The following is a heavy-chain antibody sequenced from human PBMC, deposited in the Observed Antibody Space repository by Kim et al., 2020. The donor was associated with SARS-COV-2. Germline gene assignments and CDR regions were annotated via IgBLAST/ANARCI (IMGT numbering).Heavy chain of an antibody. CDR2: INTNTGNP. D-gene: IGHD3-3*01. V-gene: IGHV7-4-1*02. CDR3: ARAPPVITIFGVVTSYGMDV. Sequence: ASVKVSCKASGYTFTSYAMNWVRQAPGQGLEWMGWINTNTGNPTYAQGFTGRFVFSLDTSVSTAYLQISSLKAEDTAVYYCARAPPVITIFGVVTSYGMDVWGQGTTVTVSS. CDR1: GYTFTSYA. J-gene: IGHJ6*02.